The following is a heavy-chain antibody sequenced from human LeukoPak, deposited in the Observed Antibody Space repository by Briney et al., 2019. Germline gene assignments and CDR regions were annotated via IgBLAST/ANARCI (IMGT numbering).Heavy chain of an antibody. Sequence: SVKVSCKASGYTFTGYYMHWVRQAPGQGLEWMGRIIPILGIANYAQKFQGRVTITADKSTSTAYMELSSLRSEDTAVYYCARGILWNIVVVPAADNWFDPWGQGTLVTVSS. CDR3: ARGILWNIVVVPAADNWFDP. V-gene: IGHV1-69*04. J-gene: IGHJ5*02. CDR2: IIPILGIA. CDR1: GYTFTGYY. D-gene: IGHD2-2*01.